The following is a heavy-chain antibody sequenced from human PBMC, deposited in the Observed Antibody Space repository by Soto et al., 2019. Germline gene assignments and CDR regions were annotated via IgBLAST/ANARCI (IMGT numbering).Heavy chain of an antibody. Sequence: EXSVKVSCKASGYAFSGYYMHWVRQAPGQGLEWMGWINPNSGGTNYAQKFQGRVTMTRDTSISTAYMELSRLRSDDTAVYYCARRVGATCFDYWGQGTLVTVSS. CDR2: INPNSGGT. CDR1: GYAFSGYY. CDR3: ARRVGATCFDY. V-gene: IGHV1-2*02. J-gene: IGHJ4*02. D-gene: IGHD1-26*01.